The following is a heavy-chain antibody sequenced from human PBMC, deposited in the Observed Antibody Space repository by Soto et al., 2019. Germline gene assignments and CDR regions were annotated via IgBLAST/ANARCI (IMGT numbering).Heavy chain of an antibody. CDR3: AKRPRSSYGLDV. J-gene: IGHJ6*02. D-gene: IGHD3-16*02. CDR1: GFTVSSNY. CDR2: IYSGGST. Sequence: PGGSLRLSCAASGFTVSSNYMTWVRQAPGKGLEWVSVIYSGGSTFYADSVKDRFTISRDNSENTLYLQLNSLRAEDSAVYYCAKRPRSSYGLDVWGQGTTVTVS. V-gene: IGHV3-53*01.